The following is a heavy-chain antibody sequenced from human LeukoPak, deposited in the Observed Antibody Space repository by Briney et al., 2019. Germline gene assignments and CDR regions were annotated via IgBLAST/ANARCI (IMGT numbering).Heavy chain of an antibody. CDR1: GFTFSSYG. J-gene: IGHJ6*02. Sequence: HPGRSLRLSCAASGFTFSSYGMHWVRQAPGKGLEWVAVISYDGSNKYYADSVKGRFTISRDNSKNTLYLQMNSLRAEDTAVYYCAKDRAAARPGGPYYYYYYGMDVWGQGTTVTVSS. D-gene: IGHD6-6*01. V-gene: IGHV3-30*18. CDR3: AKDRAAARPGGPYYYYYYGMDV. CDR2: ISYDGSNK.